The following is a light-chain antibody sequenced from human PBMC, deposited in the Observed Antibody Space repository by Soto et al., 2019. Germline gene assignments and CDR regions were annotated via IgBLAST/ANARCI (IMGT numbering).Light chain of an antibody. V-gene: IGLV2-14*01. CDR3: SSYTSSSTYV. Sequence: QSALTQPASVSGSPGQSITISCTGTSSDVGGYNYVSWYQQHPGKAPKLMIYEVSNRPSGVSNRFSGSKSGNTASLTISGLQAEDEADYYCSSYTSSSTYVFXTGTNLTVL. J-gene: IGLJ1*01. CDR1: SSDVGGYNY. CDR2: EVS.